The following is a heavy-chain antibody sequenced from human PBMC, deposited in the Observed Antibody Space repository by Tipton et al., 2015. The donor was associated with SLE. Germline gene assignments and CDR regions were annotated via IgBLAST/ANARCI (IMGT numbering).Heavy chain of an antibody. J-gene: IGHJ3*02. CDR1: GGSISSSSYY. Sequence: TLSLTCTVSGGSISSSSYYWGWIRQPPGKGLEWIGSIYYSGSINYNPSLKSRVTISVDTSKNQFSLKLSSVTAADTAVYYCARGIVVDIWGQGTMVTVSS. D-gene: IGHD2-21*01. CDR2: IYYSGSI. V-gene: IGHV4-39*07. CDR3: ARGIVVDI.